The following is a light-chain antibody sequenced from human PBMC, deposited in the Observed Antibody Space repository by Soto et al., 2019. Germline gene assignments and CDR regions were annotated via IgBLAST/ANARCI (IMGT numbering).Light chain of an antibody. J-gene: IGKJ1*01. CDR2: DAS. CDR3: QQYHNLWT. CDR1: QSISSSY. Sequence: EIVLTQSPGTLSLSPGERATLSCRASQSISSSYLAWYQQEPGQAPRLLIYDASSRATGIPDRFSGSGSGTDFTLTSTSLQSEDFALYYCQQYHNLWTFGRGTKVDIK. V-gene: IGKV3-20*01.